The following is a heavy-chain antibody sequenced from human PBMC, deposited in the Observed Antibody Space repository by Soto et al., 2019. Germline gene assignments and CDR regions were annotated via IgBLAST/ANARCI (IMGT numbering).Heavy chain of an antibody. CDR1: GGTFSSYA. D-gene: IGHD3-22*01. J-gene: IGHJ6*02. Sequence: SVKVSCKASGGTFSSYAISWVRQAPGQGLEWMGGIIPIFGTANYAQKVQGRVTITADKSTSTAYMELSSLRSEDTAVYDCAIRFCYNDSSGYQSPYGMDVWGQGTMVTVSS. V-gene: IGHV1-69*06. CDR3: AIRFCYNDSSGYQSPYGMDV. CDR2: IIPIFGTA.